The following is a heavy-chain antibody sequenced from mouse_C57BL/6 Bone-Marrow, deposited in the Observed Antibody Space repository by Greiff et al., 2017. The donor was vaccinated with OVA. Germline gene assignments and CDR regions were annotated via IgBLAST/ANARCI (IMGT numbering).Heavy chain of an antibody. V-gene: IGHV1-64*01. J-gene: IGHJ3*01. CDR2: IHPNSGST. CDR1: GYTFTSYW. CDR3: ARLDYSNYGGFAY. Sequence: QVQLQQPGAELVKPGASVKLSCKASGYTFTSYWMHWVKQRPGQGLEWIGMIHPNSGSTNYNEKFTSKATLTVDKSSSTAYMQLSSLTSEDSAVYYCARLDYSNYGGFAYWGQGTLVTVSA. D-gene: IGHD2-5*01.